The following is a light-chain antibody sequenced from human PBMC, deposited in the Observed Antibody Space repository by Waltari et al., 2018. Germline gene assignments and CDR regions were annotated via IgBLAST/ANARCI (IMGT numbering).Light chain of an antibody. Sequence: DIQMTQSPSSLSASIGDRVTISCRASQSISRYLNWYQQKPGKAPKVLIYDASRLQSGVPSRFSGSGSGTDFTLSISSLQPEDFATYCCQQSKIMPRTFGQGTRVDIK. V-gene: IGKV1-39*01. CDR2: DAS. CDR3: QQSKIMPRT. J-gene: IGKJ1*01. CDR1: QSISRY.